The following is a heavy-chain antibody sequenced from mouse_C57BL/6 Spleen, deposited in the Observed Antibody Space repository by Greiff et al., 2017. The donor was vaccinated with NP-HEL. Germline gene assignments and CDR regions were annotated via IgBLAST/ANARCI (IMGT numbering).Heavy chain of an antibody. J-gene: IGHJ4*01. CDR3: AVYYSNSHYYAMDY. CDR2: IHPNSGST. Sequence: QVQLQQPGAELVKPGASVKLSCKASGYTFTSYWMHWVKQRPGQGLEWIGMIHPNSGSTNYNEKFKSKATLTVDKSSSTAYMQLSSLTSEDSAVYYCAVYYSNSHYYAMDYWGQGTSVTVSS. D-gene: IGHD2-5*01. V-gene: IGHV1-64*01. CDR1: GYTFTSYW.